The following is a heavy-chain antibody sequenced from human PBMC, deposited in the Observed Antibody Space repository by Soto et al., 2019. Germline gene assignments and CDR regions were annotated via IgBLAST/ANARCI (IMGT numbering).Heavy chain of an antibody. CDR1: GFTFSNAW. J-gene: IGHJ4*02. Sequence: GGSLRLSCASSGFTFSNAWMNWVRQAPGKGLEWVGRIKSKTDGGTTDYAAPVKGRFTISRDDSKSTLYLQMNNLKSEDTAVYYCVSIATVGTWGQGTLVTVSS. CDR3: VSIATVGT. CDR2: IKSKTDGGTT. V-gene: IGHV3-15*07. D-gene: IGHD6-13*01.